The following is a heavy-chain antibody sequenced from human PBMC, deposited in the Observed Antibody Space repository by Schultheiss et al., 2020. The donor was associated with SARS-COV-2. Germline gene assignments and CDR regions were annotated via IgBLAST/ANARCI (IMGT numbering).Heavy chain of an antibody. J-gene: IGHJ6*03. CDR3: ARDENYYGSGSYYNFYYYYMDV. Sequence: ASVKVSCKASGYTFTSYTISWVRQAPGQGLEWMGWISAYNGNTNYAQKLQGRVTMTRDTSISTAYMQLSRLRSDDTAVYYCARDENYYGSGSYYNFYYYYMDVWGKGTTVTVSS. CDR2: ISAYNGNT. D-gene: IGHD3-10*01. CDR1: GYTFTSYT. V-gene: IGHV1-18*01.